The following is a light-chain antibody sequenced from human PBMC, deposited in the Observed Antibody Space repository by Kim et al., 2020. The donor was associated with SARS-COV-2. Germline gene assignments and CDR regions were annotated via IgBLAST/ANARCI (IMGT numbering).Light chain of an antibody. Sequence: EIVLTQSPGTLSLSPGERATLSCRASQSVSSSYLAWYQQKPGQDPRLLIYGASSRATGIPDRFSGSGSGTDFTLTISRLEPEDFAVYYFQQYGSSPWTFVQGTKVDIK. V-gene: IGKV3-20*01. CDR3: QQYGSSPWT. J-gene: IGKJ1*01. CDR1: QSVSSSY. CDR2: GAS.